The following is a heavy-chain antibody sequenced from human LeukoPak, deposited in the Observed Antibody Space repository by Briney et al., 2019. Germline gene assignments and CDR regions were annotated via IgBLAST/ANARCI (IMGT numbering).Heavy chain of an antibody. J-gene: IGHJ6*03. V-gene: IGHV4-34*01. D-gene: IGHD2-15*01. CDR2: INNSGST. CDR3: ARGTLGYCSGGSCYEYYYYMDV. Sequence: PSETLSLTCAVYGGSFSGYYWSWIRQPPGKGLEWIGEINNSGSTNYNPSLKSRVTISVDTSKNQFSLKLSSVTAADTAVYYCARGTLGYCSGGSCYEYYYYMDVWGKGTTVTISS. CDR1: GGSFSGYY.